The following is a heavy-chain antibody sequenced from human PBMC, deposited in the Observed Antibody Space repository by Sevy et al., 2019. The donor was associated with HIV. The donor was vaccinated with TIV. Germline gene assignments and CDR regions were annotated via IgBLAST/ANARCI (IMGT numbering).Heavy chain of an antibody. CDR1: GFTFSGSA. V-gene: IGHV3-73*01. Sequence: GGSLRLSCAASGFTFSGSAMHWVRQASGKGLEWVGRIRSKANSYATAYAASVKGRFTISRDDSKNTAYLQMNSPKTEDTAVYYCTEAGHYDFWSQPRDVWGQGTTVTVSS. D-gene: IGHD3-3*01. CDR3: TEAGHYDFWSQPRDV. CDR2: IRSKANSYAT. J-gene: IGHJ6*02.